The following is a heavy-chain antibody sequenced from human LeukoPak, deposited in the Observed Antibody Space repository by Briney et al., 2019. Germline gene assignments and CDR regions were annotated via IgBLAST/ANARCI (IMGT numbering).Heavy chain of an antibody. CDR1: GYTFSSFD. CDR2: IYPDSDTT. Sequence: ASVKVSCKASGYTFSSFDLNWVRQATGQGLEWMGWIYPDSDTTVSAQKFQGRLTLTRNTSTSTAYMELSSPTSDDTAVYFCAREADIVSFDLWGRGTRVTVSS. D-gene: IGHD3-16*02. CDR3: AREADIVSFDL. J-gene: IGHJ2*01. V-gene: IGHV1-8*01.